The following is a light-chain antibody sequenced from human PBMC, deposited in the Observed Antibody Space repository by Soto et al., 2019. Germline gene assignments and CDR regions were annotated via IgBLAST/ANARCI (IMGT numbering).Light chain of an antibody. V-gene: IGLV1-47*01. CDR2: RNT. Sequence: QSVLTQPPSVSAAPRQKVTISCSGSSSNIGNNYVSWYHRVPGTAPKLLIYRNTQRPSGVPDRFSGSKSGISASLAISGLRSEDEADYFCATWDDRLSGVVFGGGTKLTVL. J-gene: IGLJ2*01. CDR3: ATWDDRLSGVV. CDR1: SSNIGNNY.